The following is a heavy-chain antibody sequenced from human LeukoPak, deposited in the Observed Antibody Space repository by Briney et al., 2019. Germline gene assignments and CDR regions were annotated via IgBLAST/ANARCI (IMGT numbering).Heavy chain of an antibody. Sequence: GASVKVSCKASGYTFTSYGISWVRQAPGQGLEWMGWISAYNGNTNYAQKLQGRVTMTTDTSTSTAYMELRSLRSDDTAVYYCARDGDIVVVVAATGRGAFDIWGQGTMVTVSS. J-gene: IGHJ3*02. D-gene: IGHD2-15*01. CDR2: ISAYNGNT. V-gene: IGHV1-18*01. CDR3: ARDGDIVVVVAATGRGAFDI. CDR1: GYTFTSYG.